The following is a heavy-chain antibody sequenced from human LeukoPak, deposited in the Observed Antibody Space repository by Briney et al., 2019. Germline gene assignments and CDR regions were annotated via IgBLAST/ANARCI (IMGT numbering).Heavy chain of an antibody. CDR3: ASEETGVADF. D-gene: IGHD3-10*01. V-gene: IGHV3-33*01. CDR2: IWYEGSNR. Sequence: RGSLRLSCAASGFTFSRYGMHWVRQAPGKGLEWVANIWYEGSNRNYGDSVKGRFTISRDNFRNILYLQMDSLRVEDTAVYYCASEETGVADFWGQGTLVTVSS. CDR1: GFTFSRYG. J-gene: IGHJ4*02.